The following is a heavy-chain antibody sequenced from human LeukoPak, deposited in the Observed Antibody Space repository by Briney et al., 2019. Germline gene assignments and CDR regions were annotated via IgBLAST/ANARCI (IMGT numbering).Heavy chain of an antibody. CDR3: ARALYDSSGYYHGVFDY. V-gene: IGHV3-48*02. Sequence: GGSLRLSCAASGFTFSSYSMNWVRQAPGKGPDWVSYISSSSSTIYYADSVKGRFTISRDNAKNSLYLQMNSLRDEDTAGYYCARALYDSSGYYHGVFDYWGQGTLVTVSS. J-gene: IGHJ4*02. CDR1: GFTFSSYS. D-gene: IGHD3-22*01. CDR2: ISSSSSTI.